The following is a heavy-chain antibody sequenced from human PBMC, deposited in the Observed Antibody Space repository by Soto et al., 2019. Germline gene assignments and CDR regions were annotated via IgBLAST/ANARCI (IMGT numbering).Heavy chain of an antibody. Sequence: SETLSLTCAVYGGSFIGYYWSWIRQPPGKGLEWIGEINHSGSTNYNPSLKSRVTISVDTSKNQFSLKLSSVTAADTAVYYCALANWGFDYWGQGTLVTVSS. CDR2: INHSGST. J-gene: IGHJ4*02. D-gene: IGHD7-27*01. CDR1: GGSFIGYY. CDR3: ALANWGFDY. V-gene: IGHV4-34*01.